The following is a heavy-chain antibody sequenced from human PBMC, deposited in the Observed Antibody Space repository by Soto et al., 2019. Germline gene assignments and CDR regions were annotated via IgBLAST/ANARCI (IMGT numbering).Heavy chain of an antibody. CDR1: GFTVSGNY. CDR2: IYSTNNT. CDR3: AQASIVSTMGGWLDP. J-gene: IGHJ5*02. V-gene: IGHV3-66*01. Sequence: EVQLVESGGGLVQAGGSLRLSCAASGFTVSGNYMAWVRQAPGKGLEWVSIIYSTNNTYYADFVKGRFTMSRDNSKNTMWLQMNSLRAEDTAVYYCAQASIVSTMGGWLDPWGQGAQVIVSS. D-gene: IGHD5-12*01.